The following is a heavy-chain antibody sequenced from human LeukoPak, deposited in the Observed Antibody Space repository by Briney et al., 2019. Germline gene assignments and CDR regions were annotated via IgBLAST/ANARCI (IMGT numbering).Heavy chain of an antibody. CDR1: GYTFTGHY. Sequence: ASVKVSCKASGYTFTGHYMYWVRQAPGQGLEWVGWINPNSGDTKYAQKFQGRVTMTRDTSISTAYMDLNRLTSDDTAVYYCARRLTTSQDLDYWGQGTLVTVSS. CDR3: ARRLTTSQDLDY. D-gene: IGHD2-2*01. V-gene: IGHV1-2*02. CDR2: INPNSGDT. J-gene: IGHJ4*02.